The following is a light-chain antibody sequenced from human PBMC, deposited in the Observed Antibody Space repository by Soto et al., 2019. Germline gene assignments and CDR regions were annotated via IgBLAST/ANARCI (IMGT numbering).Light chain of an antibody. CDR1: QNVGTN. V-gene: IGKV3-15*01. J-gene: IGKJ4*01. Sequence: EILITQAPVTLTVSAGEIATLSCMASQNVGTNLACYQQKPGQAPRLLIYGSSTRATGIPARFSGSGSGTEFTLTISSLQSEDCAIYYCQQYHTWPITFGGGTKADIK. CDR2: GSS. CDR3: QQYHTWPIT.